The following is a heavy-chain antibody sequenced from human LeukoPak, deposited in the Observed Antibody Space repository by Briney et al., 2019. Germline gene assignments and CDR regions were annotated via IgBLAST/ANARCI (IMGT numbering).Heavy chain of an antibody. Sequence: KSSETLSLTCTVSGGSISSFYWSWVRQPPGKGLEWIGNIYDSGSTNYNPSLKSRVTISVDTSKNQFSLKLSSVTAADTAVYYCARGPTVDYDILTGYYHFNSWGQGTLVTVSS. CDR3: ARGPTVDYDILTGYYHFNS. CDR2: IYDSGST. V-gene: IGHV4-59*12. J-gene: IGHJ5*02. D-gene: IGHD3-9*01. CDR1: GGSISSFY.